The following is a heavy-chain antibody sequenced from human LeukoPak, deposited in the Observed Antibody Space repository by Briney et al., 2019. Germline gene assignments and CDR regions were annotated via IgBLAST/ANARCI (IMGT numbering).Heavy chain of an antibody. J-gene: IGHJ5*02. D-gene: IGHD1-26*01. V-gene: IGHV7-4-1*02. CDR1: GYTFTNYA. CDR3: ARVPFVVMGDTGNWFDP. CDR2: INTNTGNP. Sequence: ASVKVSCKASGYTFTNYAMNWVRQAPGQGLEWMGWINTNTGNPTYAQGFTGRFVFSLDTLVSTAYLQIRSLKADDTAVYYYARVPFVVMGDTGNWFDPWGQGTLVTVSS.